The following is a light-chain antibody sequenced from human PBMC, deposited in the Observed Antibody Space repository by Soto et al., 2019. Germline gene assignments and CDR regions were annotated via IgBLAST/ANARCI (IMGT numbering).Light chain of an antibody. Sequence: EIVLTQSPGTLSLSPGERATLSCRASESLSSSYLAWYQHKRGQAPRLLIYAAFNRATGIPDRFSGSVSGTNFTLTISRLEPEDFAVYYCQQSISSPQTFGQGTKMESK. CDR1: ESLSSSY. V-gene: IGKV3-20*01. CDR3: QQSISSPQT. J-gene: IGKJ2*01. CDR2: AAF.